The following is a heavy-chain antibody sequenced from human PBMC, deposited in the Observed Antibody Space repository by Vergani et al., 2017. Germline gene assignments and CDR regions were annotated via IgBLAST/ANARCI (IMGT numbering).Heavy chain of an antibody. CDR1: GITFWKFG. V-gene: IGHV3-9*01. CDR3: AKGVAAAGTNWFDP. D-gene: IGHD6-13*01. CDR2: ISWNSGAV. J-gene: IGHJ5*02. Sequence: EVDLVGSGGGLAQPGGSLRLSCEASGITFWKFGMHWVRQGPGKGLEWVSGISWNSGAVDYADSVRGRFTISRDNSKNTLYLQMNSLRAEDTAVYYCAKGVAAAGTNWFDPWGQGTLVTVSS.